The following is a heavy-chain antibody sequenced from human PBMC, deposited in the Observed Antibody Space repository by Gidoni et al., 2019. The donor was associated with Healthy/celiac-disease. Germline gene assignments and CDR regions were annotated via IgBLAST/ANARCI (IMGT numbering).Heavy chain of an antibody. J-gene: IGHJ4*02. CDR2: IWYDGSNK. Sequence: QVQLVASGGGVVQPGRSLRLSCAASGFTFSSYGMHWVRQAPGKGLEWVAVIWYDGSNKYYADSVKGRFTISRDNSKNTLYLQMNSLRAEDTAVYYCARDRGQLVLNYWGQGTLVTVSS. V-gene: IGHV3-33*01. CDR3: ARDRGQLVLNY. CDR1: GFTFSSYG. D-gene: IGHD6-6*01.